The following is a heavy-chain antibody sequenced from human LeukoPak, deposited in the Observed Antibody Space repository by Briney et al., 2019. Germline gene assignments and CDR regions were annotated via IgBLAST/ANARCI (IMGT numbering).Heavy chain of an antibody. V-gene: IGHV3-30*04. Sequence: GGSLRLSCVVSGFSLSSFAMHWVRQAPGKGLEWVTILSSDGRTQNHADSVRGRFTVSRDDSKETISLQMNSLRREDTAIYYCARGAPGVVAFDHWGQGALVTVSS. CDR3: ARGAPGVVAFDH. J-gene: IGHJ4*02. CDR2: LSSDGRTQ. CDR1: GFSLSSFA. D-gene: IGHD3-22*01.